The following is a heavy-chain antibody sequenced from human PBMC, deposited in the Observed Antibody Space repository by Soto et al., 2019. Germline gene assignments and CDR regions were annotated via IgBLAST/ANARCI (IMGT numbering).Heavy chain of an antibody. CDR2: IYHSGST. V-gene: IGHV4-4*02. J-gene: IGHJ4*02. CDR3: ASWLTSGYFDY. CDR1: GCSISSSNW. Sequence: PSETLSLPCSVSGCSISSSNWWSWVRQPPGKGLEWIGEIYHSGSTNYNPSLKSRVTISVDKSKNQFSLKLSSVTAADTAVYYCASWLTSGYFDYWGQGTLVTVSS. D-gene: IGHD3-10*01.